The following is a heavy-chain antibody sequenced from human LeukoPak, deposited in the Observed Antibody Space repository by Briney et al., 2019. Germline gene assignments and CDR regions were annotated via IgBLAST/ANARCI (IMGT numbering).Heavy chain of an antibody. CDR2: ISYDGSNK. CDR3: ASEVGRVVVITTLGYFDY. Sequence: PGGSLRLSCAASGFTFSSYAMHWVRQAPGKGLEWVAVISYDGSNKYYADSVKGRFTISRDNSKNTLYLQMNSLRAEDTAVYYCASEVGRVVVITTLGYFDYWGQGTLVTVSS. CDR1: GFTFSSYA. D-gene: IGHD3-22*01. J-gene: IGHJ4*02. V-gene: IGHV3-30*04.